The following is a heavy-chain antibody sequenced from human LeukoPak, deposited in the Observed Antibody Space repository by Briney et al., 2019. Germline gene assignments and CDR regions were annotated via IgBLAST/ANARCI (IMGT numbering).Heavy chain of an antibody. Sequence: SETLSLTXTVSGVSISSSNNSWGWIRQPPGKGLEWIGSMHYRGTTYYIPSLKSRVTISVDTSKNQFSLKLSSVTAADTAVYYCARHEEEDGYNAKTFDFWGQGTLVTVSS. J-gene: IGHJ4*02. V-gene: IGHV4-39*01. D-gene: IGHD5-24*01. CDR3: ARHEEEDGYNAKTFDF. CDR2: MHYRGTT. CDR1: GVSISSSNNS.